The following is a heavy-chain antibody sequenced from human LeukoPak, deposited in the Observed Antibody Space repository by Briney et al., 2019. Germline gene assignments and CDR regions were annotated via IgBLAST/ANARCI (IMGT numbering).Heavy chain of an antibody. J-gene: IGHJ4*02. D-gene: IGHD2-2*01. CDR2: ISGSGGST. V-gene: IGHV3-23*01. Sequence: GGSLRLSCAASGFTFSSYAMSWVRQAPGKGLEWVSAISGSGGSTYYADSVKGRFTISRDNSKNTLYLQMNSLRVEDTGIYYCARNARGPGDYWGQGTVVTVSS. CDR3: ARNARGPGDY. CDR1: GFTFSSYA.